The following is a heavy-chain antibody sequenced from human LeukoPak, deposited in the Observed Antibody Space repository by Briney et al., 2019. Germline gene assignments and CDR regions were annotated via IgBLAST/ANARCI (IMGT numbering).Heavy chain of an antibody. Sequence: GGSLRLSCAASGFTFSNYAMSWVRQAPGKGLQWVSTISGSGGSTYYADSVKGRFTISRDNSKNTLYLQMNSLRAEDTAVYFCAKDPSVGYSHSWLYFDYWGQGTLVTVSS. CDR2: ISGSGGST. CDR1: GFTFSNYA. J-gene: IGHJ4*02. CDR3: AKDPSVGYSHSWLYFDY. D-gene: IGHD6-13*01. V-gene: IGHV3-23*01.